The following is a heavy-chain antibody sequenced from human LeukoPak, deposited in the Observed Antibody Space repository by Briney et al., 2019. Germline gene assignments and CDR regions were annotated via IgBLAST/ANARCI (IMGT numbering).Heavy chain of an antibody. Sequence: PGGSLRLSCAASGFSSNDYGMSWVRHAPGRGLERGSGIHWHGGSTGYADSVKGGFTISRDNAKSSLYLQMNSLRAEDTALYHCARLGYCSGGSCYYYYYMDVWGKGTTVTVSS. CDR2: IHWHGGST. D-gene: IGHD2-15*01. CDR3: ARLGYCSGGSCYYYYYMDV. CDR1: GFSSNDYG. J-gene: IGHJ6*03. V-gene: IGHV3-20*01.